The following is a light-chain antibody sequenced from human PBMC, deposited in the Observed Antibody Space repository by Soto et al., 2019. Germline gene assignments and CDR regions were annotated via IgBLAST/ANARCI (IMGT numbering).Light chain of an antibody. CDR2: LDRSGSY. CDR3: ETWYSNTHKV. V-gene: IGLV4-60*02. Sequence: QLVLTQSSSASASLGSSVKLTCTLSSGHSTYIIAWHQQQPGKAPRFLMTLDRSGSYNRGSGVPDRFSGSSSGADRYLTISNLQIEDEGDYYCETWYSNTHKVFGGGTKLTVL. J-gene: IGLJ3*02. CDR1: SGHSTYI.